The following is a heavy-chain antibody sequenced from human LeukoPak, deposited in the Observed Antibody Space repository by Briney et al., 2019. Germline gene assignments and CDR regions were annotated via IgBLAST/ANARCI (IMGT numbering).Heavy chain of an antibody. V-gene: IGHV1-18*01. CDR1: GYTFTTYG. J-gene: IGHJ3*01. Sequence: ASVKVSCMASGYTFTTYGISWVRQAPGQGLEWMGWVSGNNGNTNYAQKLQGRVTMTTDTSTNTAYMELRSLRSDDTAVYYCARDFDVWGQGTMVTVSS. CDR2: VSGNNGNT. CDR3: ARDFDV.